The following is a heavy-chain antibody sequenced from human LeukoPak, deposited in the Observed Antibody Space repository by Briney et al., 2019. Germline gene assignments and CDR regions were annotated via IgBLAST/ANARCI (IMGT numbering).Heavy chain of an antibody. CDR2: FDPEDGET. D-gene: IGHD6-13*01. V-gene: IGHV1-24*01. CDR3: AKEGSYSSSWDKFEYNWFDP. CDR1: GYTLTELS. Sequence: GASVKVSCKVSGYTLTELSMHWVRQAPGKGLEWMGGFDPEDGETIYAQKFQGRVTMTEDTSTDTAYMELSSLRAEDTAVYYCAKEGSYSSSWDKFEYNWFDPWGQGTLVTVSS. J-gene: IGHJ5*02.